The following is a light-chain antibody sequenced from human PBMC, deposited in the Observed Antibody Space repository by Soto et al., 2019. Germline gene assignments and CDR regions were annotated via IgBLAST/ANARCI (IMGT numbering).Light chain of an antibody. J-gene: IGLJ3*02. Sequence: QSALTQPASVSGSPGQSITISCTGTSSDVGSYNLVSWCQQHPGKAPKLMIYEGSKRPSGVSNRFSGSKSGNTAPLTISGLEAEDEADYYCCSYAGSGTWVFGGGTQLTVL. CDR3: CSYAGSGTWV. CDR1: SSDVGSYNL. CDR2: EGS. V-gene: IGLV2-23*01.